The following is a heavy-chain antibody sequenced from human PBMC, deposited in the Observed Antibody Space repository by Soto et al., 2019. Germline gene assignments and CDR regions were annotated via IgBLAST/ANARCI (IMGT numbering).Heavy chain of an antibody. V-gene: IGHV4-30-4*08. CDR1: GGSISSGDNY. CDR2: IYYSGST. J-gene: IGHJ5*02. D-gene: IGHD4-17*01. Sequence: PSETLSLTCTVSGGSISSGDNYWSWQRQPPGKGLEWIGYIYYSGSTYDNPSLKSRVTIPVDTSKNPSSLKLISVTAVDTAVYYCASFDYVEDAYRLDPWGQGTLVTVSS. CDR3: ASFDYVEDAYRLDP.